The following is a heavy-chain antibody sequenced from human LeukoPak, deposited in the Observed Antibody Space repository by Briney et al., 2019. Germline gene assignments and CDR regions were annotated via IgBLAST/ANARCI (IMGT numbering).Heavy chain of an antibody. CDR2: IYYSGST. CDR3: ARHPYYSSPYDY. Sequence: PSACLSLTCTVSGGSISSSSHYWGWTRQPPGKGLEWSGSIYYSGSTYYNPSLKIRITISVDTSKNQFSLKLSSVTAADTAVYYCARHPYYSSPYDYWGQGTLVTVSS. D-gene: IGHD3-22*01. CDR1: GGSISSSSHY. V-gene: IGHV4-39*01. J-gene: IGHJ4*02.